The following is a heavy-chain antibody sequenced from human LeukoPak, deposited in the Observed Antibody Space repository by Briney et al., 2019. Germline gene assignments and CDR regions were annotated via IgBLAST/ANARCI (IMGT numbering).Heavy chain of an antibody. CDR1: GGSISSYY. D-gene: IGHD3-3*01. J-gene: IGHJ6*02. V-gene: IGHV4-59*01. CDR3: ARDTGYDFWSGSHYYYYYAMDV. Sequence: PSETLSLTCTVSGGSISSYYWSWIRQPPGKGMEWIGYIYYSGSTNYNPSLKSRVTISVDTSKNQFSLKLSSVTAADTAVYYCARDTGYDFWSGSHYYYYYAMDVWGQGTTVTVSS. CDR2: IYYSGST.